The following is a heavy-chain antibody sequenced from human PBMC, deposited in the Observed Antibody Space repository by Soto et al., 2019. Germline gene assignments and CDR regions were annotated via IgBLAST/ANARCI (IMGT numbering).Heavy chain of an antibody. D-gene: IGHD3-16*01. V-gene: IGHV3-23*01. CDR2: ISGSGGST. Sequence: VGSLRLSCAASGFTFSSYAMSWVRQAPGKGLEWVSAISGSGGSTYYADSVKGRFTISRDNSKNTLYLQMNSLRAEDTAVYHCAFGNLSYYFDFWGQGTPVTVSS. CDR3: AFGNLSYYFDF. J-gene: IGHJ4*02. CDR1: GFTFSSYA.